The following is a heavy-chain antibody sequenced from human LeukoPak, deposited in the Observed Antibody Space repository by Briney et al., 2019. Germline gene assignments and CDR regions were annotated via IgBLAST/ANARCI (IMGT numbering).Heavy chain of an antibody. J-gene: IGHJ3*02. D-gene: IGHD3-22*01. CDR3: ARDNYYDRSGYYFGAFDI. Sequence: ASVKVSCKASGYTFTSYGMRWVRQAPGQGREWMGGISAYNGNTNYAQKLQGRVTMTTDPSTSTAYMELRSLRSDDTAVYYCARDNYYDRSGYYFGAFDIWGQGTMVTVSS. CDR2: ISAYNGNT. V-gene: IGHV1-18*01. CDR1: GYTFTSYG.